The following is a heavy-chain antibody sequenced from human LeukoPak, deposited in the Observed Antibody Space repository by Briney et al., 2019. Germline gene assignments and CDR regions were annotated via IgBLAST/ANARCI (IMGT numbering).Heavy chain of an antibody. CDR3: ARVGRKYCSGGSCQNGYY. J-gene: IGHJ4*02. Sequence: GGSLRLSCAASGFTFSSYAMHWVRQAPGKGLEWVAVISYDGSNKYYADSVKGRFTISRDNSKDTLYLQMNSLRVEDTAVYYCARVGRKYCSGGSCQNGYYWGQGTLVTVSS. V-gene: IGHV3-30-3*01. CDR2: ISYDGSNK. D-gene: IGHD2-15*01. CDR1: GFTFSSYA.